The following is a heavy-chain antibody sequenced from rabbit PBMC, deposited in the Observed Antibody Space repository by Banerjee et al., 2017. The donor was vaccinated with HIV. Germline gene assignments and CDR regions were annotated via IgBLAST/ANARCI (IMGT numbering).Heavy chain of an antibody. J-gene: IGHJ4*01. CDR3: ARDDTDIGGVHFDL. D-gene: IGHD5-1*01. Sequence: QEQLVACGGDLVPPEGSLTLTCTASGFDFSRDALCWVRQAPGKGLEWIACIYLGSSTIYSANGAKGRFITSKTSSTVELRMTSMTAADTATYFCARDDTDIGGVHFDLWGPGTLVTVS. V-gene: IGHV1S45*01. CDR1: GFDFSRDA. CDR2: IYLGSSTI.